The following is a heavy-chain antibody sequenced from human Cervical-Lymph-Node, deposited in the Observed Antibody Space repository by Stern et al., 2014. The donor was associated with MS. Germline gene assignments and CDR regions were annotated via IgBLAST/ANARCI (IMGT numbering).Heavy chain of an antibody. J-gene: IGHJ6*02. V-gene: IGHV3-30*01. CDR1: GLSFSRYA. D-gene: IGHD2/OR15-2a*01. CDR2: ISKDGNDE. Sequence: VQLVESGGGAVQPGSSLRLSCAASGLSFSRYAMTWVRQAPGKGLEWVAFISKDGNDERYADSVRGRFTISRDNSKNPLYLQMNNLRSDDTAVYYCGTWAFHIGNGLDVWGQGTTVVVSS. CDR3: GTWAFHIGNGLDV.